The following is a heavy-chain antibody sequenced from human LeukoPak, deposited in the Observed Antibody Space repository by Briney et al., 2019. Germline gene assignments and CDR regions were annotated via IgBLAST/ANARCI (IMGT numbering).Heavy chain of an antibody. Sequence: GGSLRLSCAASGFTFSSYEMNWVRQAPGKGLEWVSYISSSGSTIYYADSVKGRFTISRDNAKNSLYLQMNSLRAEDTAVYYCARDLPSYSSSWYPYYYYYGMDVWGQGTTVTVSS. V-gene: IGHV3-48*03. J-gene: IGHJ6*02. CDR3: ARDLPSYSSSWYPYYYYYGMDV. CDR2: ISSSGSTI. CDR1: GFTFSSYE. D-gene: IGHD6-13*01.